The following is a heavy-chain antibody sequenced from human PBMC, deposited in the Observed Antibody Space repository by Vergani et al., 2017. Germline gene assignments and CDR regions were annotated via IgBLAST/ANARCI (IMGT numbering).Heavy chain of an antibody. D-gene: IGHD2-2*01. CDR1: GGSISSYY. Sequence: QVQLQESGPGLVKPSETLSLTCNVSGGSISSYYWSWIRQPPGKGLEWIGYIYYSGSTNYNPSLKSRVTISVDTSKNQFSLKLSSVTAADTAVYYCARVPDLSRNYYYMDVWGKGTTVTVSS. CDR2: IYYSGST. J-gene: IGHJ6*03. V-gene: IGHV4-59*01. CDR3: ARVPDLSRNYYYMDV.